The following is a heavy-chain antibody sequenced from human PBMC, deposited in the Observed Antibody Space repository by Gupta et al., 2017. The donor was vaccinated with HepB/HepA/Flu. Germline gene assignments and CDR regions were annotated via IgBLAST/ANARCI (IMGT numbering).Heavy chain of an antibody. Sequence: QVQLVQSGDEVKKPGASVKVSCRASAYSFTGYSIHWGRRAPGHGYEWMGWINCNAGDTRYAQKFQDRVTMTRDTSTNTVYMELTSLRVDDTALYFCARDSRKNWFDPWGQGTLVTISS. CDR1: AYSFTGYS. CDR2: INCNAGDT. J-gene: IGHJ5*02. CDR3: ARDSRKNWFDP. V-gene: IGHV1-2*02.